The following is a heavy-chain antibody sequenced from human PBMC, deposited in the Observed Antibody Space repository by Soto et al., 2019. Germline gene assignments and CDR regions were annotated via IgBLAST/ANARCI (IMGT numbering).Heavy chain of an antibody. Sequence: QVQLVESGGGVVQPGGSLRLSCTASGFTFGTYARHWVRQAPGKGLAWVGGISHDGTNKFYDDSVKGRFTISRDNSKNTLSLQMSSLRVDDTAVYFCAKGKYDLNDPLHSWGQGILVTVSS. CDR1: GFTFGTYA. D-gene: IGHD1-20*01. CDR2: ISHDGTNK. J-gene: IGHJ4*02. CDR3: AKGKYDLNDPLHS. V-gene: IGHV3-30*04.